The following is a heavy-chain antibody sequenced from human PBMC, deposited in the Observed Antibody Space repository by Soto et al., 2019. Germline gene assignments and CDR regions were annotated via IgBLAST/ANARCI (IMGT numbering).Heavy chain of an antibody. CDR2: IYHSGST. J-gene: IGHJ4*02. V-gene: IGHV4-30-2*01. D-gene: IGHD3-9*01. Sequence: SETLSLTCAVSGGSISSGGYSWSWIRQPPGKGLEWIGYIYHSGSTYYNPSLKSRVTISVDTSKNQFYLKLSSVTAADTAVYYCARGMAEEQIFYYFDYWGQGALVTVSS. CDR1: GGSISSGGYS. CDR3: ARGMAEEQIFYYFDY.